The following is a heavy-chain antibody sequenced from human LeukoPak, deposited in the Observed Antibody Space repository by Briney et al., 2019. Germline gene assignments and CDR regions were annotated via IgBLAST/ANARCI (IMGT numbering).Heavy chain of an antibody. J-gene: IGHJ6*02. Sequence: SETLSLTCTVSGGSVSSGGYYWSWIRQHPGKGLEWIGYIYYSGSTYYNPSLKSRVTISVDTSKNQFSLKLSSVTAADTAVYYCARATYSSGWYAYYYYGMDVWGQGTTVTVSS. CDR1: GGSVSSGGYY. D-gene: IGHD6-19*01. V-gene: IGHV4-31*03. CDR3: ARATYSSGWYAYYYYGMDV. CDR2: IYYSGST.